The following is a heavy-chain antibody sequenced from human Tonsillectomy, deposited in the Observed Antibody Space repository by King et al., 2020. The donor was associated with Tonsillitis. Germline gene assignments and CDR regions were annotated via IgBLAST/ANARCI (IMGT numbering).Heavy chain of an antibody. J-gene: IGHJ6*02. Sequence: VQLVESGGGLVQPGGSLKLSCAASGFTFSGSAMHWVRQASGKGLEWVGRIRSKANNYATAYAASVKGRFTISRDDSKNTAYLQMNSLKTEDTAVYYCTSSGLMYQVQVLYYYGMDVWGQGTTVTVSS. V-gene: IGHV3-73*02. CDR1: GFTFSGSA. D-gene: IGHD2-2*01. CDR2: IRSKANNYAT. CDR3: TSSGLMYQVQVLYYYGMDV.